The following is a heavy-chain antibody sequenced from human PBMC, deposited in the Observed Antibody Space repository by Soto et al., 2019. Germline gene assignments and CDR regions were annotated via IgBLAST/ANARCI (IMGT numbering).Heavy chain of an antibody. Sequence: VGSLRLSCAASGFTFSSYSMNWVRQAPGKGLEWVSSISSRSSDIYYADSVKGRVTISRDNAKNSLYLQMNSLRAEDTAVYYCASIGIWGQGTLVTVSS. V-gene: IGHV3-21*01. CDR3: ASIGI. J-gene: IGHJ4*02. D-gene: IGHD3-16*02. CDR2: ISSRSSDI. CDR1: GFTFSSYS.